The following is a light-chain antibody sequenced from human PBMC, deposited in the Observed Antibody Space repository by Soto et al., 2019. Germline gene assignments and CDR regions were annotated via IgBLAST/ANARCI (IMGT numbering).Light chain of an antibody. CDR3: SSFAGSNIWV. CDR1: NVGEYDY. J-gene: IGLJ3*02. CDR2: EVT. Sequence: QSALTQPPSASGFPGQSVTTSGTGANVGEYDYVSWYQQHPGKAPKLMIHEVTKRPSGVPDRFSGSKSGNTASLTVSGLQAEDEADYYCSSFAGSNIWVFGGGTKLTVL. V-gene: IGLV2-8*01.